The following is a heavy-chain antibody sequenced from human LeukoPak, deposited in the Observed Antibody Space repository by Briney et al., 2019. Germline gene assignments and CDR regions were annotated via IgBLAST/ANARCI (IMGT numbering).Heavy chain of an antibody. Sequence: ASVKVSCKASGYTFTRYGISWVRQAPGQGLEWMGWISAYNGNTNYAQKLQGRVTMTTDTSTSTAYMELRSLRSDDTAVYYCARDLPHTYYYDSSGGDAFDIWGQGTMVTVSS. J-gene: IGHJ3*02. CDR1: GYTFTRYG. CDR3: ARDLPHTYYYDSSGGDAFDI. CDR2: ISAYNGNT. V-gene: IGHV1-18*01. D-gene: IGHD3-22*01.